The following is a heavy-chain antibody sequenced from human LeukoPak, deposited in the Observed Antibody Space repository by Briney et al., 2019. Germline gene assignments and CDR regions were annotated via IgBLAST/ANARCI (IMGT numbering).Heavy chain of an antibody. J-gene: IGHJ4*02. CDR2: IRYDGSNK. CDR3: ANMRTYYYDSSGYPIFDY. V-gene: IGHV3-30*02. CDR1: GFTFSSYG. Sequence: GGSLRLPCAASGFTFSSYGMHWVRQAPGKGLEWVAFIRYDGSNKYYADSVKGRFTISRDNSKNTLYLQMNSLRAEDAAVYYCANMRTYYYDSSGYPIFDYWGQGTLVTVSS. D-gene: IGHD3-22*01.